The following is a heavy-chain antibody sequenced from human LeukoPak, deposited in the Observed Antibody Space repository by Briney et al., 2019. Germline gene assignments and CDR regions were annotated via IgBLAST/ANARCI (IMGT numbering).Heavy chain of an antibody. V-gene: IGHV1-18*01. J-gene: IGHJ3*02. Sequence: GASVKVSCTASGFIVSNYGISWVRQAPGQGLEWMGWIGVYNGNIIYSKKFQGRVTMTTDTSTSTGHMELRSLRSDDTAVYYCVRDRGITKLWFKNAFDIWGQGTKVIVSA. CDR3: VRDRGITKLWFKNAFDI. CDR1: GFIVSNYG. CDR2: IGVYNGNI. D-gene: IGHD3-10*01.